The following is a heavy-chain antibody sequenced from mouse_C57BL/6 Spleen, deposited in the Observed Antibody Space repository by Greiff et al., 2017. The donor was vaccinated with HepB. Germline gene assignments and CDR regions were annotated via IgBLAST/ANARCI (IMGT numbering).Heavy chain of an antibody. Sequence: EVQVVESGAELVKPGASVKLSCTASGFNIKDYYMHWVKQRTEQGLEWIGRIDPEDGETKYAPKFQGKATITADTSSNTAYLQVSSLTSEDTAVYYGASLPTGTMEFAYWGQGTLVTVSA. D-gene: IGHD4-1*01. V-gene: IGHV14-2*01. CDR2: IDPEDGET. CDR1: GFNIKDYY. J-gene: IGHJ3*01. CDR3: ASLPTGTMEFAY.